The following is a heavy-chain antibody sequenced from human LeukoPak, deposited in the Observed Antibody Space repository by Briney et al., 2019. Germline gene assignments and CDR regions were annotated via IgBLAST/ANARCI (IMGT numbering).Heavy chain of an antibody. CDR2: IYYSGST. CDR1: GGSISSYY. V-gene: IGHV4-59*08. CDR3: ARQEWERDYFDY. Sequence: SETLSLTCTVSGGSISSYYWSWIRQPPGKGLEWIGYIYYSGSTNYNPSLKSRVTISVDTSKNQFSLKLSSVTAADTAVYYCARQEWERDYFDYWGQGTLVTVSS. D-gene: IGHD1-26*01. J-gene: IGHJ4*02.